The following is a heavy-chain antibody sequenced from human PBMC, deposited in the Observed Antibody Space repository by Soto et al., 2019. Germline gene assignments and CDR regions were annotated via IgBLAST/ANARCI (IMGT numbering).Heavy chain of an antibody. CDR3: GEGRGPPWTPGNVRDV. D-gene: IGHD3-16*01. V-gene: IGHV1-69*01. J-gene: IGHJ6*01. CDR2: IIPIFGTA. CDR1: GGTFSSYA. Sequence: QVQLVQSGAEVKKPGSSVKVSCKASGGTFSSYAISWVRQAPGQGLEWMGGIIPIFGTANYAQKFQGRVTIPAAESPAKATMGRTSLRSGVRAVNSVGEGRGPPWTPGNVRDVGGKGPRSPSPQ.